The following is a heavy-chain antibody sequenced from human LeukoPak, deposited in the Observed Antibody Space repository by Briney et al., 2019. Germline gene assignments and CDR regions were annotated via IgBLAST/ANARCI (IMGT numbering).Heavy chain of an antibody. D-gene: IGHD2-2*01. J-gene: IGHJ3*01. CDR1: GYSFTNHG. V-gene: IGHV1-18*01. CDR3: ARDLEIYCTTTSCQGPFDL. CDR2: IAYNGNT. Sequence: ASVKVSCKASGYSFTNHGISWVRQAPGQGLEWMGWIAYNGNTNYAQNLQGRVTMTTDTFTGIAYVELRSLRSDDTAVYYCARDLEIYCTTTSCQGPFDLWGQGTMVTVSS.